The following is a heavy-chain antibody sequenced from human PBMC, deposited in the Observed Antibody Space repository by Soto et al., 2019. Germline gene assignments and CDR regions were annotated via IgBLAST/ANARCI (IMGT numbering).Heavy chain of an antibody. CDR2: IWYDGSNK. V-gene: IGHV3-33*01. D-gene: IGHD5-12*01. J-gene: IGHJ6*02. CDR1: GFTFSSYG. CDR3: ARDLEIGGHDTDYGMDV. Sequence: GGPLRLSCAASGFTFSSYGMHWVRQAPGKGLEWVAVIWYDGSNKYYADSVKGRFTISRDNSKNTLYLQMNSLRAEDTAVYYCARDLEIGGHDTDYGMDVWGQGTTVTVSS.